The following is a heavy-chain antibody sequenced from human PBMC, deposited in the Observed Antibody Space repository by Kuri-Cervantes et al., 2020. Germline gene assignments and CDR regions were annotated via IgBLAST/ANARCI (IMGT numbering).Heavy chain of an antibody. V-gene: IGHV4-59*12. J-gene: IGHJ6*02. CDR3: ARDRGVVVPAARYYYYYGMDV. CDR2: IYYSGST. CDR1: GGSISSYY. Sequence: GSLRLSCTVSGGSISSYYWSWIRQPPGKGLEWIGYIYYSGSTYYNPSLKSRVTISVDTSKNQFSLKLSSVTAADTAVYYCARDRGVVVPAARYYYYYGMDVWGQGTTVTVSS. D-gene: IGHD2-2*01.